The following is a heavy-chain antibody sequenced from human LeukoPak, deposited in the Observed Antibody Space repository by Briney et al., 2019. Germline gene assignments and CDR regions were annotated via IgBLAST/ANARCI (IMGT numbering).Heavy chain of an antibody. CDR3: ARESGSYRGFDY. V-gene: IGHV3-30*03. D-gene: IGHD1-26*01. Sequence: PGGSLRLSCAASGFTFSRYGMHWVRQAPGKGLEWVAVISYDGSNKYYADSVKGRFIISRDNSKNTLYLQMNSLRAEDTAVYYCARESGSYRGFDYWGQGTLVTVSS. CDR2: ISYDGSNK. CDR1: GFTFSRYG. J-gene: IGHJ4*02.